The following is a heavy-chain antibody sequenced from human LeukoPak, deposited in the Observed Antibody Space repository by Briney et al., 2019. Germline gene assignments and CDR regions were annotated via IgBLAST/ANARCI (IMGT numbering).Heavy chain of an antibody. CDR3: ARGRGRYQLLSILRYYYYYMDV. Sequence: ASVKVSCKASGYTFTSYDINWVRQPTGQGLEWMGWMNPNSGNTGYAQKFQGRVTMTRNTTISTAYMELSSLRSEDTAVYYCARGRGRYQLLSILRYYYYYMDVWGKGTTVTISS. D-gene: IGHD2-2*01. V-gene: IGHV1-8*01. J-gene: IGHJ6*03. CDR2: MNPNSGNT. CDR1: GYTFTSYD.